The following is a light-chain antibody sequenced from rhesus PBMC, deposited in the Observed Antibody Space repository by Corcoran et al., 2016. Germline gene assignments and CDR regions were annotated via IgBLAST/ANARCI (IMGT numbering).Light chain of an antibody. V-gene: IGKV1-25*01. CDR3: QQHNSYPLT. CDR1: QGISSY. CDR2: AAS. Sequence: DIQMTQSPSSLSASVGDRVTITCRASQGISSYLAWYQQKPGNAPKLLIYAASTLQSGVPSRLSGGGSGTDFTLTISSLQPEYFATYYCQQHNSYPLTFGGGTKVELK. J-gene: IGKJ4*01.